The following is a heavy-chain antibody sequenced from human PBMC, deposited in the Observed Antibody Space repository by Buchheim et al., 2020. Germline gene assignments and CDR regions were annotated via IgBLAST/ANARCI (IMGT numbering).Heavy chain of an antibody. V-gene: IGHV3-74*01. J-gene: IGHJ4*02. Sequence: EVQLVESGGGLVQPGGSLRLSCAASGFTFSSHWMQWVRQGPGEGLVWVPRISGDGSGITYADSVRGRFTISRDNAKSTLYLQMNSLRAEETAVYYCGRVTLGATGLDSWGQGT. CDR3: GRVTLGATGLDS. CDR2: ISGDGSGI. CDR1: GFTFSSHW. D-gene: IGHD1-26*01.